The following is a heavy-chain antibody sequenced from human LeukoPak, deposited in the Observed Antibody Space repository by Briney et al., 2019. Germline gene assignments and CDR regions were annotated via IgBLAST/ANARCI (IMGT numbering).Heavy chain of an antibody. V-gene: IGHV1-18*01. CDR2: ISAYNGNT. D-gene: IGHD3-22*01. CDR1: GYTFTSYG. Sequence: ASVKVSCKASGYTFTSYGISWVRQAPGQGLEWMGWISAYNGNTNYAQKFQGRVTMTEDTSTDTAYMELSSLRSEDTAVYYCATGGNYYDSSGYYYADYWGQGTLVTVSS. CDR3: ATGGNYYDSSGYYYADY. J-gene: IGHJ4*02.